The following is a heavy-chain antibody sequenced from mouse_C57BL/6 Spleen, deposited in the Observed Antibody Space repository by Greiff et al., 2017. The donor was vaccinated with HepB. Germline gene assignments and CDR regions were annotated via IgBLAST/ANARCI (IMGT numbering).Heavy chain of an antibody. J-gene: IGHJ1*03. CDR2: ISSGGSYT. CDR3: ARRGGTGWYFDV. CDR1: GFTFSSYG. Sequence: EVQRVESGGDLVKPGGSLKLSCAASGFTFSSYGMSWVRQTPDKRLEWVATISSGGSYTYYPDSVKGRFTISRDNAKNTLYLQMSSLKSEDTAMYYCARRGGTGWYFDVWGTGTTVTVSS. D-gene: IGHD3-3*01. V-gene: IGHV5-6*01.